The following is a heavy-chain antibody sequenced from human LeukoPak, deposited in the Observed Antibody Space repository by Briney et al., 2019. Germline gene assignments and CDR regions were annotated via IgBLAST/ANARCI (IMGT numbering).Heavy chain of an antibody. J-gene: IGHJ4*02. Sequence: ASVKVSCKASGYTFTSYGISWVRQAPGQGLEWMGWISAYNGNTNYAQKLQGRGTMTTDTSTSTAYMELRSLRSDDTAVYYCARVLNWNYGGLVGYYFDYWGQGTLVTVSS. V-gene: IGHV1-18*01. CDR2: ISAYNGNT. CDR1: GYTFTSYG. CDR3: ARVLNWNYGGLVGYYFDY. D-gene: IGHD1-7*01.